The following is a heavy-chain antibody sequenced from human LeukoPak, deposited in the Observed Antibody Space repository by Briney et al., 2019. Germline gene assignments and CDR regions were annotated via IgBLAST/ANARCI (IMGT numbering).Heavy chain of an antibody. CDR2: IYYSGST. V-gene: IGHV4-61*01. J-gene: IGHJ6*02. D-gene: IGHD3-16*01. CDR3: ARCLTSLDHYYEMDV. Sequence: PSETLSLTCTVSGGSVSSGTYYWSWIRQPPGKGLEWIGFIYYSGSTNYDSSLKSRVAMSVDTSKNQFSLKVTSVSAADTGVYYCARCLTSLDHYYEMDVWGQGTTVTVSS. CDR1: GGSVSSGTYY.